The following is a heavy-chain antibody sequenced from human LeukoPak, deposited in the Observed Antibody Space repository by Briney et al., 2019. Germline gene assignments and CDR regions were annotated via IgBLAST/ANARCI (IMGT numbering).Heavy chain of an antibody. CDR3: ARAEMATIDYFDY. CDR1: GYTFTGYY. V-gene: IGHV1-2*02. CDR2: INPNSGGT. J-gene: IGHJ4*02. Sequence: ASVKVSCKASGYTFTGYYMHWVRQAPGQGLEWMGWINPNSGGTNYAQKFQGRVTMTRDTSIGTAYMELSRLRSDDTAVYYCARAEMATIDYFDYWGQGTLVTVSS. D-gene: IGHD5-24*01.